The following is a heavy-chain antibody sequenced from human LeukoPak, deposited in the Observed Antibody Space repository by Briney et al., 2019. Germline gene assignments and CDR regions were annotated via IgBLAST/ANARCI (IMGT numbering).Heavy chain of an antibody. CDR3: ARSSLPTYYDFWSGCYYYYYYMDV. V-gene: IGHV4-31*03. CDR1: GGSISSDGYY. J-gene: IGHJ6*03. D-gene: IGHD3-3*01. CDR2: IYYSGNT. Sequence: SETLSLTCTVSGGSISSDGYYWSWIRQFPGKGLEWIGYIYYSGNTVYNPSLKSRVTISVDRSKNQFSLKLSSVTAADTAVYYCARSSLPTYYDFWSGCYYYYYYMDVWGKGTTVTVSS.